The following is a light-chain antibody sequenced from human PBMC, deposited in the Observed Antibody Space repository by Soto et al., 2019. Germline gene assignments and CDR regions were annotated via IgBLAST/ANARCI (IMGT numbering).Light chain of an antibody. CDR2: AAS. J-gene: IGKJ3*01. CDR1: HNISSY. CDR3: QQSYSTPFT. Sequence: DIQMTQSPSSLSASVGDRVTITCRASHNISSYLNWYQQKPGKAPKLLIYAASSLQSGVPSRFSGRGSRTDFTLTISSLQPEDFTTYYCQQSYSTPFTFGPGTKVDFK. V-gene: IGKV1-39*01.